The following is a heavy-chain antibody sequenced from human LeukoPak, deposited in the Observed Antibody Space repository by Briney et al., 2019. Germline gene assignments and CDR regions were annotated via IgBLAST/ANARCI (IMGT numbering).Heavy chain of an antibody. Sequence: PSQTLSLTCTVSGGSISSDSYYWSWIRQPAGKGLEWIGRIYTSGSTNYNPSLKSRVTISVDTSKNQFSLRLSSVTAADTAVYYCAGEGHYYDDTGYYYGGEDYWGQGTLVTVSS. J-gene: IGHJ4*02. CDR2: IYTSGST. V-gene: IGHV4-61*02. D-gene: IGHD3-22*01. CDR3: AGEGHYYDDTGYYYGGEDY. CDR1: GGSISSDSYY.